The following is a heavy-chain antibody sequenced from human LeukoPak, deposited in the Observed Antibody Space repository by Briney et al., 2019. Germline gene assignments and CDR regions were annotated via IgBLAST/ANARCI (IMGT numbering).Heavy chain of an antibody. D-gene: IGHD1-14*01. CDR3: ASSYRGPLDY. V-gene: IGHV4-59*12. Sequence: PSETLSLTCTVSGGSISSYYWSWIRQPPGKGLEWIGYVYYSGSTNYNPSLKSRVTMSVDTSKNQFSLKLSSVTAADTAVYYCASSYRGPLDYWGQGTLVTVSS. J-gene: IGHJ4*02. CDR2: VYYSGST. CDR1: GGSISSYY.